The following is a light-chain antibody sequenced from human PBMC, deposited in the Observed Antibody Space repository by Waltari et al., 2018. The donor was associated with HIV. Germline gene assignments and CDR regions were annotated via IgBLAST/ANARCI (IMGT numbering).Light chain of an antibody. CDR2: EVS. V-gene: IGLV2-14*01. J-gene: IGLJ2*01. CDR1: SSDVSGYNY. Sequence: QSALTQPASVSGSPGQSITISCTGTSSDVSGYNYVSWYQQHPGKAPKLMIYEVSNRPSGVSNRFSGSKSGNTASLTISGLQAEDEADYHCSSYTSSSTLVFGGGTKLTVL. CDR3: SSYTSSSTLV.